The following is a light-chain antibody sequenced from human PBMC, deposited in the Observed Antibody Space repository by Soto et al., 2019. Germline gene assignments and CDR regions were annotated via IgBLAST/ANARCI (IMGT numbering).Light chain of an antibody. V-gene: IGLV2-14*03. CDR1: MRDIGAYNL. CDR2: EVR. J-gene: IGLJ2*01. CDR3: SSFTSKSTLI. Sequence: QSALTQPASVSGSPGQSITISCAGTMRDIGAYNLVSWYQQHPGKAPQLIIYEVRNRPSGISFRFSGSKSGNTASLTISGLHDEDEADSYCSSFTSKSTLIFGGGTKLTVL.